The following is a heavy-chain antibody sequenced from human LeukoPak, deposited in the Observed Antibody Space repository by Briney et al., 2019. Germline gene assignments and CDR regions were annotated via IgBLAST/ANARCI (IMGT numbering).Heavy chain of an antibody. D-gene: IGHD6-13*01. CDR1: GYTFTGYF. J-gene: IGHJ4*02. Sequence: ASVKVSCKASGYTFTGYFMHWVRQAPGQGPEWMGWINPNSGGTNYAQKFQGRVTMTRDTSINTTYMELSRLKSDDTAVNYCARDVRRNNSSHIDCWGQGALVTVSS. V-gene: IGHV1-2*02. CDR2: INPNSGGT. CDR3: ARDVRRNNSSHIDC.